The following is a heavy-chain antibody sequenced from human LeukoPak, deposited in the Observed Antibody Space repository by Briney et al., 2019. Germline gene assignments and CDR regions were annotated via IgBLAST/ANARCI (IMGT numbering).Heavy chain of an antibody. CDR1: GFTFRSHA. CDR3: ARRGESASYGDYRFDY. J-gene: IGHJ4*02. Sequence: GTSLRLSCATSGFTFRSHAMHWVRQAPGRGLEWVSAISGSSGLTYYADSVKGRFTISRDNSKNTLFLQMNSLRAEDTAVYYCARRGESASYGDYRFDYWGQGTLVTVSS. D-gene: IGHD4-17*01. CDR2: ISGSSGLT. V-gene: IGHV3-23*01.